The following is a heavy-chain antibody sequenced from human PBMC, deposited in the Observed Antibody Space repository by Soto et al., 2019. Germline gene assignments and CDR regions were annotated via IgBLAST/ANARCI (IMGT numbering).Heavy chain of an antibody. Sequence: SETLSLTCTVSDGSISSGSYYWGWVRQHPGKGLEWIGHISYSGNTYYNPSLNGRLIISLDTSKNQFSLKLSSVTAADTAVYYCARDSEMATSGGLYYYYGMDVWGQGTMVTVSS. CDR3: ARDSEMATSGGLYYYYGMDV. V-gene: IGHV4-31*03. CDR1: DGSISSGSYY. J-gene: IGHJ6*02. CDR2: ISYSGNT. D-gene: IGHD5-12*01.